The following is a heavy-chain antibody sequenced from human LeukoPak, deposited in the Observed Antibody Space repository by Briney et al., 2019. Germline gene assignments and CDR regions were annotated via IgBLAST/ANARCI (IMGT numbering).Heavy chain of an antibody. CDR1: GGSISSSSYY. V-gene: IGHV4-39*07. J-gene: IGHJ5*02. D-gene: IGHD3-10*01. CDR3: ASRVSDYYGSGRYGT. Sequence: ASETLSLTCTVFGGSISSSSYYWGWIRQPPGKGLEWIGSIYYSGSTYYNPSLKSRVTISVDTSKNQFSLKLSSVTAADTAVYYCASRVSDYYGSGRYGTWGQGTLVTVSS. CDR2: IYYSGST.